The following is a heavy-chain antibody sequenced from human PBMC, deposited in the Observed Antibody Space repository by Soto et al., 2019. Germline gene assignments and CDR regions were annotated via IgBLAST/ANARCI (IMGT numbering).Heavy chain of an antibody. Sequence: KPSETLSLTCTVSGGSISSYYWSWIRQPPGKGLEWIGYIYYSGSTNYNPSLKSRVTISVDTSKNQFSLKLSSVTAADTAVYYCARAVWFGEVNYYYGMDVWGQGTTVTVSS. J-gene: IGHJ6*02. CDR2: IYYSGST. V-gene: IGHV4-59*01. CDR1: GGSISSYY. D-gene: IGHD3-10*01. CDR3: ARAVWFGEVNYYYGMDV.